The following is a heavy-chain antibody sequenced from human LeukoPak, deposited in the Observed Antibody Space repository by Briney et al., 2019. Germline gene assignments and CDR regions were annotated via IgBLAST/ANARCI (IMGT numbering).Heavy chain of an antibody. J-gene: IGHJ2*01. Sequence: PSETLSLTCTVSGGSITSYSWSWIRQPPGKGLEWIGYIYYSGSTNYDPSLKSRATISVDTSKTQFSPKLSSVTAADTAVYYCARDRTGDADWYFDLWGRGTLVTVSS. CDR2: IYYSGST. V-gene: IGHV4-59*01. CDR3: ARDRTGDADWYFDL. D-gene: IGHD4-17*01. CDR1: GGSITSYS.